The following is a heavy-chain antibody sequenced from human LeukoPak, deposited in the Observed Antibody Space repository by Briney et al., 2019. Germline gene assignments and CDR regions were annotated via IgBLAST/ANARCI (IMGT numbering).Heavy chain of an antibody. V-gene: IGHV1-2*02. CDR3: ARNFYYDSSGYYSAFDI. CDR1: GFTFSSYV. CDR2: INPNSGGT. Sequence: GGSLRLSCAASGFTFSSYVMHWVRQAPGQGLEWMGWINPNSGGTNYAQKFQGRVTMTRDTSISTAYMELSRLRSDDTAVYYCARNFYYDSSGYYSAFDIWGQGTMVTVSS. D-gene: IGHD3-22*01. J-gene: IGHJ3*02.